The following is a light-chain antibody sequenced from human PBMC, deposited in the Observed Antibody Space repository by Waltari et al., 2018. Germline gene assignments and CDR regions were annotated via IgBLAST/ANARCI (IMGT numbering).Light chain of an antibody. V-gene: IGLV3-21*04. Sequence: SYVVTQPPSVSVAPGETATITCGGDNIGTYSVHWYQQKAGQAPVLVLFYARDRPPGSPDRFPGSNSGNTATLTISRVEAGDEARYYCHVWHPHVDPGVFGTGTEVTVL. CDR2: YAR. CDR3: HVWHPHVDPGV. CDR1: NIGTYS. J-gene: IGLJ1*01.